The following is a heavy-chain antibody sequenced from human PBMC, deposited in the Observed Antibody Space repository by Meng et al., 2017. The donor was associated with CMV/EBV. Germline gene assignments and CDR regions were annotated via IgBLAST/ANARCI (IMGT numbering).Heavy chain of an antibody. V-gene: IGHV3-30*04. CDR3: ARERSPKPYGSGSYRNNWFDP. CDR1: GFTFSSYA. CDR2: ISYDGSNK. Sequence: LKISCAASGFTFSSYAMHWVRQAPGKGLEWVAVISYDGSNKYYADSVKGRFTISRDNSKNTLYLQMNSLRAEDTAVYYCARERSPKPYGSGSYRNNWFDPWGQGTLVTVSS. J-gene: IGHJ5*02. D-gene: IGHD3-10*01.